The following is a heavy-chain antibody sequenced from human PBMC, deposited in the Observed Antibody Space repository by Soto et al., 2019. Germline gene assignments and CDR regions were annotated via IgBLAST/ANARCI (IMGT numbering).Heavy chain of an antibody. J-gene: IGHJ6*02. Sequence: SVNVSCKASGGTFSSYAISRVRQAPGQGXEWMGGIIPIFGTANYAQKFQGRVTITADESTSTAYMELSSLRSEDTAVYYCASGLAYCGGDCSYYYYYYAMDVWGQGATGTVSS. CDR3: ASGLAYCGGDCSYYYYYYAMDV. D-gene: IGHD2-21*02. CDR1: GGTFSSYA. V-gene: IGHV1-69*13. CDR2: IIPIFGTA.